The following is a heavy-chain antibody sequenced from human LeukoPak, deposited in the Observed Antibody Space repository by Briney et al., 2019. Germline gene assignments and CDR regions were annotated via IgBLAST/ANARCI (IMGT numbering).Heavy chain of an antibody. CDR2: IWNDGSKT. CDR1: GISFSWFG. V-gene: IGHV3-33*01. D-gene: IGHD6-19*01. Sequence: PGRSLRLSCAASGISFSWFGMHWVRQAPGKGLEWAAVIWNDGSKTYYADSVKGRFTISRDNSKNTLYLQMSSLRVEDTAVYYCARALYSGGWYGGDCWGQGTLVTVSS. J-gene: IGHJ4*02. CDR3: ARALYSGGWYGGDC.